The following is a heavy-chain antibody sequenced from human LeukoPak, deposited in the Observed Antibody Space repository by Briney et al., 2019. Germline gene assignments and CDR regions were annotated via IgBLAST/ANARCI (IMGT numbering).Heavy chain of an antibody. CDR3: ATWGVGPLSFPF. CDR2: LKPDGGAK. J-gene: IGHJ4*02. D-gene: IGHD3-16*01. CDR1: GFTFSTYW. Sequence: SGGSLRLSCAASGFTFSTYWMSWVRQAPGEGLEWVANLKPDGGAKYYVDSVKGRFTISRDNAKNSLFLQMNSLRVEDTAVYYCATWGVGPLSFPFGGQETLVTV. V-gene: IGHV3-7*05.